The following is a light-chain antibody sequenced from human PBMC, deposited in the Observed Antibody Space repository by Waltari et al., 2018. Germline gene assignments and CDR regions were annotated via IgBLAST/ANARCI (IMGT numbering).Light chain of an antibody. CDR1: SSDVGTYTY. CDR2: DVS. J-gene: IGLJ1*01. CDR3: CSYVGYYTIL. V-gene: IGLV2-11*01. Sequence: QSALTQPRSVSGSPGQSVTISCTGTSSDVGTYTYVSWYQQHPGKVPKVMIYDVSRRPSGVPDRFSGSKSGNTASLTISGLQADDEAEYYCCSYVGYYTILFGTGTTVTVL.